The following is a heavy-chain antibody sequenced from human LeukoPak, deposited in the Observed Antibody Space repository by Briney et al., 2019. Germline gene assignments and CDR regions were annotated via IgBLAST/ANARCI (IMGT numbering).Heavy chain of an antibody. CDR1: GFTFSSYA. CDR2: ISDSGGST. CDR3: AKDKQAVGYYFDY. J-gene: IGHJ4*02. V-gene: IGHV3-23*01. Sequence: GGSLRLSCVASGFTFSSYAMSWVRQAPGKGLEWVSGISDSGGSTYYADSVKGRFTISRDNSKNTLYLQMNSLRPEDTAVYYCAKDKQAVGYYFDYWGQGTLVTVSS. D-gene: IGHD6-19*01.